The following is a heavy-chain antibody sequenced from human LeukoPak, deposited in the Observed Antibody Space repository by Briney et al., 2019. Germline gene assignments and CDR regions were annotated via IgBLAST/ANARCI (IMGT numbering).Heavy chain of an antibody. CDR2: INHSGST. V-gene: IGHV4-34*01. D-gene: IGHD3-10*01. Sequence: PSETLSLTCAVYGGSFSGYYWSWIRQPPGKGLEWIGEINHSGSTNYNPSLKGRVTISVDTSKNQFSLKLSSVTAADTAVYYCATSGTSQNYYYYYYGMDVWGQGTTVTVSS. CDR3: ATSGTSQNYYYYYYGMDV. J-gene: IGHJ6*02. CDR1: GGSFSGYY.